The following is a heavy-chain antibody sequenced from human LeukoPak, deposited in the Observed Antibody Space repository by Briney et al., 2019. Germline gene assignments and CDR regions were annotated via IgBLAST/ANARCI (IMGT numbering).Heavy chain of an antibody. CDR3: ALGGSGYGLDYHGLDV. CDR2: IFHNGRT. D-gene: IGHD3-3*01. CDR1: GGSIATGGYS. Sequence: SETLSLTCVVSGGSIATGGYSWTWIRQPPGKGLEWIGVIFHNGRTYYNPSLKSRVNMSVDKSTNHFYLRLTSVTAADTAMYYCALGGSGYGLDYHGLDVWGQGTTVTVSS. J-gene: IGHJ6*02. V-gene: IGHV4-30-2*01.